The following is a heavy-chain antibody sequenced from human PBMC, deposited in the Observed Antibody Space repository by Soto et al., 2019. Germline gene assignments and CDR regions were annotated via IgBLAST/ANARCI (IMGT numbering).Heavy chain of an antibody. V-gene: IGHV1-69*02. CDR1: GGTFSSYT. CDR2: IIPILGIA. D-gene: IGHD3-10*01. Sequence: QVQLVQSGAEVKKPGSSVKVSCKASGGTFSSYTISWVRQAPGQGLEWMGRIIPILGIANYAQKFQGRVTITADKSTSTAYMELSSLRSEDTAVYYCARLPYYYGSVDYWGQGTLVTVSS. J-gene: IGHJ4*02. CDR3: ARLPYYYGSVDY.